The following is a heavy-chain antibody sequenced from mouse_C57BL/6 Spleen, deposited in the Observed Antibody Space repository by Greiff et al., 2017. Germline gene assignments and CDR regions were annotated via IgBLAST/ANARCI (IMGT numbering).Heavy chain of an antibody. J-gene: IGHJ1*03. CDR2: INYDGSST. D-gene: IGHD4-1*01. V-gene: IGHV5-16*01. CDR3: ARNWDGYFDV. Sequence: EVKQVESEGGLVQPGSSMKLSCTASGFTFSDYYMAWVRQVPEKGLEWVANINYDGSSTYYLDSLKSRFIISRDNAKNILYLQMSSLKSEDTATYYCARNWDGYFDVWGTGTTVTVSS. CDR1: GFTFSDYY.